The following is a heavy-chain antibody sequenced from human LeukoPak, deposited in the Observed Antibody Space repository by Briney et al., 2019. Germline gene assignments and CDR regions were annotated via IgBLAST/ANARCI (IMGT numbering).Heavy chain of an antibody. V-gene: IGHV3-30*02. D-gene: IGHD3-3*01. CDR3: ARGLASGYPPIPFDY. J-gene: IGHJ4*02. CDR1: GFTFSSYG. CDR2: IQYDGSNK. Sequence: GGSLRLSCAASGFTFSSYGMHWVRQAPGKGLEWVAFIQYDGSNKYYADSVKGRFTISRDNSKNTLYLQMNSLRAEDTAIYYCARGLASGYPPIPFDYWGQGTLVTVSS.